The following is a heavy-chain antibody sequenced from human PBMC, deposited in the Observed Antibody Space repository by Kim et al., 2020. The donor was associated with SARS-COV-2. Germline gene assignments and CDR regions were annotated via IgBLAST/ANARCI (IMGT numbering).Heavy chain of an antibody. CDR1: GFTFSSYD. Sequence: GGSLRLSCAXSGFTFSSYDMHWVRQATGKGLEWVSAIGTAGDTYYPGSVKGRFTISRENAKNSLYLQMNSLRAGDTAVYYCARDRVAGYFDLWGRGTLVTVSS. V-gene: IGHV3-13*04. CDR3: ARDRVAGYFDL. D-gene: IGHD2-15*01. J-gene: IGHJ2*01. CDR2: IGTAGDT.